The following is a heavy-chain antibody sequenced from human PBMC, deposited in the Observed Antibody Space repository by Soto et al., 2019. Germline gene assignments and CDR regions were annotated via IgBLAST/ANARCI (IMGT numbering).Heavy chain of an antibody. D-gene: IGHD3-10*01. V-gene: IGHV3-15*01. CDR2: IKSKTDGGTT. CDR1: GFTFSNAW. J-gene: IGHJ4*02. Sequence: AGGSLRLSCAASGFTFSNAWMSWVRQAPGKGLEWVGRIKSKTDGGTTDYAAPVKGRFTISRDDSKNTLYLQMNSLETEDTAVYYCTTDLVYHGSGNYYWLDYWGQGTLVTVSS. CDR3: TTDLVYHGSGNYYWLDY.